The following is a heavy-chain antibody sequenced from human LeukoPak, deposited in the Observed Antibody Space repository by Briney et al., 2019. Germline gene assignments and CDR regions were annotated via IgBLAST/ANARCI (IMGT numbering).Heavy chain of an antibody. J-gene: IGHJ4*02. D-gene: IGHD6-19*01. CDR3: ARHTSGQPFDY. CDR1: GFPFSNYW. V-gene: IGHV3-7*03. CDR2: IRKDGGET. Sequence: GSLGLSCAASGFPFSNYWMNWVRQAPGNALEWVAYIRKDGGETYYVDSVKGRFTISRDNAKNSLYLQMNSLRAEDTAVYYCARHTSGQPFDYWGQGTLVTVSS.